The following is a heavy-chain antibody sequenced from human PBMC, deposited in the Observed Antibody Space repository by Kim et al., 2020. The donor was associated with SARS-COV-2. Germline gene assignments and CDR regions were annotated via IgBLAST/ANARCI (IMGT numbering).Heavy chain of an antibody. V-gene: IGHV3-11*06. Sequence: KGRFTISRDNAKNSLYLQMNSLRAEDTAVYYCAREDGSTLALYYYYGMDVWGQGTTVTVSS. D-gene: IGHD1-7*01. CDR3: AREDGSTLALYYYYGMDV. J-gene: IGHJ6*02.